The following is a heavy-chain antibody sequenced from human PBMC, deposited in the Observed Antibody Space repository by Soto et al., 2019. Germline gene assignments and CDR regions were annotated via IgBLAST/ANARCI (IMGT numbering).Heavy chain of an antibody. Sequence: GGSLRLSCAASGFTFSSYAMSWVRQAPGKGLEWVSAISGSGGSTYYADSVKGRFTISRDNSKNTLYLQVNSLRAEDTAVYYCAKVEKAGILTGSPFDYWGQGTLVTVSS. D-gene: IGHD3-9*01. CDR3: AKVEKAGILTGSPFDY. V-gene: IGHV3-23*01. CDR2: ISGSGGST. J-gene: IGHJ4*02. CDR1: GFTFSSYA.